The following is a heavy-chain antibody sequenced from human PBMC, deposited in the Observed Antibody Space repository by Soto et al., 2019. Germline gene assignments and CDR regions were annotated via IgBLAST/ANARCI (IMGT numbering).Heavy chain of an antibody. J-gene: IGHJ4*02. CDR3: ARVAVAAYHFDY. CDR2: INPDGSTT. CDR1: GFTFSSYW. V-gene: IGHV3-74*01. Sequence: EVQLVESGGGLVQPGGSLRLSCAASGFTFSSYWMHWVRHAPGKGLVWVSRINPDGSTTNYADSVKGRFTISRDNAKNTLYLQMNSLRAEDTAVYYCARVAVAAYHFDYWGQGTLVTVSS. D-gene: IGHD6-19*01.